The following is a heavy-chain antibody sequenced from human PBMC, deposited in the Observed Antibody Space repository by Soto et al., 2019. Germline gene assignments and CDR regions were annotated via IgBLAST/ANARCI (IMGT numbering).Heavy chain of an antibody. V-gene: IGHV3-48*02. CDR3: ARGASNCGSPLAFDY. D-gene: IGHD7-27*01. CDR2: ISSSSSTI. CDR1: GFTFSSYS. J-gene: IGHJ4*02. Sequence: GGSLRLSCAASGFTFSSYSMNWVRQAPGKGLEWVSYISSSSSTIYYADSVKGRFTISRDNAKNSLYLQMNSLRDEDTAVYYCARGASNCGSPLAFDYWGQGTLVTVSS.